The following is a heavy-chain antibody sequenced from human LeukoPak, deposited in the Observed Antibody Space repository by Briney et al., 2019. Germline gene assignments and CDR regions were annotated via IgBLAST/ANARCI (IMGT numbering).Heavy chain of an antibody. V-gene: IGHV4-4*07. Sequence: SETLSLTCTVSGGSISSYYWSWIRQPAGKGLEWIGRIYTSGSTNYNPSLKSRVTMSVDTSKNQFSLKLSSVTAADTAVYYCARIKHSGSYDYFDYWGQGTLVTVSS. CDR3: ARIKHSGSYDYFDY. D-gene: IGHD1-26*01. J-gene: IGHJ4*02. CDR2: IYTSGST. CDR1: GGSISSYY.